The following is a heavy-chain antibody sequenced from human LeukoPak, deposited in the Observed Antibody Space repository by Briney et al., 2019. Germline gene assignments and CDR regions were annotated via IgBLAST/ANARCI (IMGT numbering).Heavy chain of an antibody. D-gene: IGHD5/OR15-5a*01. CDR2: ISSSSSTI. CDR1: GFTFSSYS. V-gene: IGHV3-48*02. CDR3: ARDVVSSTYYYYMDV. Sequence: GGSLRLSCAASGFTFSSYSMNWVRQAPGKGLEWVSYISSSSSTIYYADSVKGRFTNSRDNTKNSLYLQMNSLGDEDTAVYYCARDVVSSTYYYYMDVWGKGTTVTVSS. J-gene: IGHJ6*03.